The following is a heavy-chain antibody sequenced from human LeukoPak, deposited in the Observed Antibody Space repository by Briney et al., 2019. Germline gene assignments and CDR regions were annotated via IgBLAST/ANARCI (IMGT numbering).Heavy chain of an antibody. CDR2: IKQDGSAT. CDR1: GFTFSSYW. CDR3: ARDQGWTKKYSGMDV. J-gene: IGHJ6*02. D-gene: IGHD3/OR15-3a*01. Sequence: GGSLSLSWEVSGFTFSSYWVSWVGQAPGKGLEWVANIKQDGSATYYVDSVKGGFIISRENAKNALYLHMSSLRAEDTAVYYCARDQGWTKKYSGMDVWGQGTTVTASS. V-gene: IGHV3-7*01.